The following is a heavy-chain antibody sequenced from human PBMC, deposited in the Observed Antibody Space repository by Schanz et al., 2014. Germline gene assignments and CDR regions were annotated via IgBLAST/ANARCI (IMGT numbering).Heavy chain of an antibody. CDR1: GFTVSSNY. CDR3: AKRCSSTSCSHGAFDI. J-gene: IGHJ3*02. V-gene: IGHV3-53*01. Sequence: EVQLVESGGGLIQPGGSLRLSCVASGFTVSSNYMSWVRQAPGKGLEWVSVIYSDGRTYYGDSVKGRFTISRDNSKNTLYLQMNSLRDEDTAMYYCAKRCSSTSCSHGAFDIWGRGTMVTVS. CDR2: IYSDGRT. D-gene: IGHD2-2*01.